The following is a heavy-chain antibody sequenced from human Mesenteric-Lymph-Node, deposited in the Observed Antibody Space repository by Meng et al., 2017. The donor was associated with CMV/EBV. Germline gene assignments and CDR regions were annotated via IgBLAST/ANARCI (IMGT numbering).Heavy chain of an antibody. D-gene: IGHD3-3*01. Sequence: GESLKISCAASGFTFSSYSMNWVRQAPGKGLEWVSSISSSSSYIYYADSVKGRFTISRDNAKNSLNLQMNSLRAEDTAVYYCASLPDYDFWSGYHYYYYYGMDVWGQGTTVTVSS. CDR1: GFTFSSYS. V-gene: IGHV3-21*01. CDR3: ASLPDYDFWSGYHYYYYYGMDV. J-gene: IGHJ6*02. CDR2: ISSSSSYI.